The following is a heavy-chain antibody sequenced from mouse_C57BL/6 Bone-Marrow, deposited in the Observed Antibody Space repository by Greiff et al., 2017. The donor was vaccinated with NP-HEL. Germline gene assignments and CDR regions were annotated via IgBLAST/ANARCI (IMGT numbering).Heavy chain of an antibody. Sequence: EVQLQQSGAELVRPGASVKLSCTASGFNIKDDYMHWVKQRPEQGLEWIGWSDPEDGDTEYASKFQGKATITADTSSNTAYLQLSSLTSEDTAVYSCTGGPRFIAAVVGAYWGQGTLVTVSA. CDR2: SDPEDGDT. CDR1: GFNIKDDY. CDR3: TGGPRFIAAVVGAY. J-gene: IGHJ3*01. V-gene: IGHV14-4*01. D-gene: IGHD1-1*01.